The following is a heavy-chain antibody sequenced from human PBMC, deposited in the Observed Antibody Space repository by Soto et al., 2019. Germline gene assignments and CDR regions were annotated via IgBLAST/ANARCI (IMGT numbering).Heavy chain of an antibody. D-gene: IGHD4-17*01. Sequence: PSETLSLTCTVSGGSISSSSYYWGWIRQPPGKGLEWIGSIYYSGSTYYNPSLKSRVTISVDTSKNQFSLKLSSVTAADTAVYYCATFPDFYGDPVYYYYYMDVWGKGTTVTVSS. J-gene: IGHJ6*03. CDR2: IYYSGST. CDR3: ATFPDFYGDPVYYYYYMDV. V-gene: IGHV4-39*01. CDR1: GGSISSSSYY.